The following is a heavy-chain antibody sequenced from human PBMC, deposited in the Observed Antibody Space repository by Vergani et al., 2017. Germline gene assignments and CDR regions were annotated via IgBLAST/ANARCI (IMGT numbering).Heavy chain of an antibody. CDR2: IRHKVKNYAT. J-gene: IGHJ4*02. V-gene: IGHV3-73*01. CDR3: TRTSLGIDGDYLY. CDR1: GFKFSGSA. D-gene: IGHD4-17*01. Sequence: EVQLVESGGGLVQPGGSLKVSCSASGFKFSGSAMHWIRQAPGKGLEWIGLIRHKVKNYATSYAASVQGRFTIARDDSKNTVYLQMNGLRADDTAVDHCTRTSLGIDGDYLYWGRGTLVTVSS.